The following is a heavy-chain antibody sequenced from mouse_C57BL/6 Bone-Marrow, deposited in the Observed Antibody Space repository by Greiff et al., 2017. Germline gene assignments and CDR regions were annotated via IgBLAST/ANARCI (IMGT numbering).Heavy chain of an antibody. CDR1: GYTFTSYR. J-gene: IGHJ1*03. V-gene: IGHV1-55*01. Sequence: QVQLQQPGAELVKPGASVKMSCKASGYTFTSYRITWVQQRPGQGLEWIGDICPGSGSTNYNEKFNSQATLTVDTSYSTAYVQISSLTSEDSAVYNCARPCYRNYWYFDVWGTGTTVTVCS. CDR3: ARPCYRNYWYFDV. D-gene: IGHD2-14*01. CDR2: ICPGSGST.